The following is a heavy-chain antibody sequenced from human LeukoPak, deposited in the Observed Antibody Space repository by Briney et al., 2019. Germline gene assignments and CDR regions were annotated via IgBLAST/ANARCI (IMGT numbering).Heavy chain of an antibody. D-gene: IGHD5-18*01. J-gene: IGHJ3*02. CDR2: IYYGGST. CDR1: GGSISSSSYY. CDR3: ARDGNSGKAFDI. V-gene: IGHV4-39*07. Sequence: SETLSLTCTVSGGSISSSSYYWGWIRQPPGKGLEWIGSIYYGGSTYYNPSLKSRVTISVDTSKNQFSLKLSSVTAADTAVYYCARDGNSGKAFDIWGQGTMVTVSS.